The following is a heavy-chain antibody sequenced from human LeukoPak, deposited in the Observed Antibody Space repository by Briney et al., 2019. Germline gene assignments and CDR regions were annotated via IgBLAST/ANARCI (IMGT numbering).Heavy chain of an antibody. CDR3: SGAARDYYYMDV. D-gene: IGHD6-6*01. Sequence: GGSLRLSCAASGFTFSSYSMNWVRQAPGKGLEWVSSISSSSSYIYYADSVKGRFTISRDNAKNSLYLQMNSLRAEDTAVYYCSGAARDYYYMDVWGKGTTVTVSS. V-gene: IGHV3-21*01. CDR2: ISSSSSYI. CDR1: GFTFSSYS. J-gene: IGHJ6*03.